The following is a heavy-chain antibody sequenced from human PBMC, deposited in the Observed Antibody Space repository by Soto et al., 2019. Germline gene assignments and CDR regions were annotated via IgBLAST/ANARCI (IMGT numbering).Heavy chain of an antibody. CDR2: IIPIFGTA. J-gene: IGHJ4*02. D-gene: IGHD3-22*01. Sequence: QVQLVQSGAEVKKPGASVKVSCKASGGTFSSYAISWVRQAPGQGLEWMGGIIPIFGTANYAQKFQGRVTITADESTSTAYMELISLRSEDTAVYYCARDRGYYDSSGYYEFDYWGQGTLVTVSS. CDR3: ARDRGYYDSSGYYEFDY. V-gene: IGHV1-69*13. CDR1: GGTFSSYA.